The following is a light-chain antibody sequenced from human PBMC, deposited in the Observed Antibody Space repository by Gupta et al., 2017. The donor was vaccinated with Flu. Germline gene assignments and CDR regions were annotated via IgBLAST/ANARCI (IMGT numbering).Light chain of an antibody. Sequence: QSVLTQPPSASGTPGQRVPISCSGSSSNIGRNTVNWYQQLPGTAPKFFLYSNSQRPSGVPDRFAGSKSGTSASLAISGLQSEDEAEYYCAAWDDSVNGWVFGGGTRLTVL. CDR1: SSNIGRNT. J-gene: IGLJ3*02. CDR2: SNS. V-gene: IGLV1-44*01. CDR3: AAWDDSVNGWV.